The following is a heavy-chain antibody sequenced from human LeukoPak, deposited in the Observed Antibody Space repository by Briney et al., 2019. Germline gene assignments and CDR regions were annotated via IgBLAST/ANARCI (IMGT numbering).Heavy chain of an antibody. J-gene: IGHJ6*02. D-gene: IGHD2-2*02. CDR1: GFTFSSYW. CDR3: XXXXXXXXXXXXXXXAIWDYYYYGMDV. Sequence: GGSLRLSCAASGFTFSSYWMHWVRQAPGKGLVWVSRINSDGSSTSYADSVKGRFTISRDNSKNTLYLQMNSLRAEDTAVYYCXXXXXXXXXXXXXXXAIWDYYYYGMDVWGQGTTVTVSS. CDR2: INSDGSST. V-gene: IGHV3-74*01.